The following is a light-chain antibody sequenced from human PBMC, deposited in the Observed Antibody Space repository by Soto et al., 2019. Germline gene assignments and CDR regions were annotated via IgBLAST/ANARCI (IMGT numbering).Light chain of an antibody. CDR3: SSYTSSSPYV. V-gene: IGLV2-14*01. J-gene: IGLJ1*01. CDR1: RSDVGGYEY. Sequence: QSVLTQPAYVSGSPGQSITISCTGTRSDVGGYEYVSWYQQHPGKAPKLIIYEVSNRPSGVSNRFSGSKSGNTASLTISGLQAEDEADYYCSSYTSSSPYVFGTGTKLTVL. CDR2: EVS.